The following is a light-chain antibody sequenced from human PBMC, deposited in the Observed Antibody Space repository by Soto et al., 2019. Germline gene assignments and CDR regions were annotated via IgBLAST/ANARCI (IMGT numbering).Light chain of an antibody. CDR3: QQYGSSGT. Sequence: PGERATLPCRASQSVNSYLTCFQQQPGQAPRLLINDSSNRATGIPDRFSGSGSGTDFTLTISRLEPEDFAVYYCQQYGSSGTFGQGTKVDIK. CDR2: DSS. J-gene: IGKJ1*01. CDR1: QSVNSY. V-gene: IGKV3-20*01.